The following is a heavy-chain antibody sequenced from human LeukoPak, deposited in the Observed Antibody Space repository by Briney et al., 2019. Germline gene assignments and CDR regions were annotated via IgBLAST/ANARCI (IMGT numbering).Heavy chain of an antibody. Sequence: SETLSLTCAVYGGSFSGYYWSWIRQPPGKGLEWIGEINHSGSTNYNPSLKSRVTISVDTSKNQFSLKLSSVTAADTAVYYCARRTRGLVVVVAALDYWGQGTLATVSS. V-gene: IGHV4-34*01. J-gene: IGHJ4*02. CDR2: INHSGST. CDR1: GGSFSGYY. CDR3: ARRTRGLVVVVAALDY. D-gene: IGHD2-15*01.